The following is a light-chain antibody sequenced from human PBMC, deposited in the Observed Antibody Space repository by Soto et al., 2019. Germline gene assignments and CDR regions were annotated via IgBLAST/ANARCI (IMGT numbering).Light chain of an antibody. J-gene: IGKJ3*01. Sequence: IVLTPYPANLSLSPGERATLSCRASPSVAGYVACYHQNPGSAPRLLIYGVSNSDPCIRAMFSGSVSGTDFTLTISRLGPEHFAVYYCQLRRVRPPVIFGPGTKVDIK. CDR2: GVS. CDR1: PSVAGY. CDR3: QLRRVRPPVI. V-gene: IGKV3-11*01.